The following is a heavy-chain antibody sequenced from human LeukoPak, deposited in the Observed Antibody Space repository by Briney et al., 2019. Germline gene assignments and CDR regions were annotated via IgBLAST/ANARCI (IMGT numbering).Heavy chain of an antibody. CDR3: ARGSSSWYWFDP. CDR1: GGSISSYY. CDR2: IYYSGST. Sequence: SETLSLTCTVSGGSISSYYWSWIRQPPGKGLEWIGYIYYSGSTNYNPSLKSRVTISVDTSKNQFSLKLSSVTAADTAVYYCARGSSSWYWFDPWGQGTLVTVSS. D-gene: IGHD6-13*01. V-gene: IGHV4-59*12. J-gene: IGHJ5*02.